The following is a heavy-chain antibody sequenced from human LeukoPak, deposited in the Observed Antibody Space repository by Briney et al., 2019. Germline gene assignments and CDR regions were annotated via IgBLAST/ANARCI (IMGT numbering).Heavy chain of an antibody. CDR2: ISAYNGNT. D-gene: IGHD5-12*01. J-gene: IGHJ4*02. CDR1: GYTFTNYG. V-gene: IGHV1-18*01. CDR3: ARGYSGYAGFEPTHY. Sequence: GASVKVSCKASGYTFTNYGITWVRPAPGQGREWMGWISAYNGNTNYAQKLQGRVTMTTDTSTSTAYMELRSLRSDDTAVYYCARGYSGYAGFEPTHYWGQGTLVTVSS.